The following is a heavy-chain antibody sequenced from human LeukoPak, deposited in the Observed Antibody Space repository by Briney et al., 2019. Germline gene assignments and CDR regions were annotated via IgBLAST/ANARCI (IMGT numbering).Heavy chain of an antibody. Sequence: GGSLRLSCAAPGFTFRSYSMNLGRPAPGKGPGWVSYISSSSTIYYADSVKGRFTISRDNAKNSLYLQMNSLRAEDTAVYYCARDPTLYSIVDYYYGMDVWGQGTTVTVSS. D-gene: IGHD2-15*01. CDR1: GFTFRSYS. V-gene: IGHV3-48*01. CDR3: ARDPTLYSIVDYYYGMDV. CDR2: ISSSSTI. J-gene: IGHJ6*02.